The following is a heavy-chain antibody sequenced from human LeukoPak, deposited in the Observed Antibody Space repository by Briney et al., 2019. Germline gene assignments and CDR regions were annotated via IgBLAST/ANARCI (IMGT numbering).Heavy chain of an antibody. J-gene: IGHJ4*02. V-gene: IGHV3-23*01. D-gene: IGHD6-13*01. CDR1: GFTFSSYA. CDR2: ISGSGGGT. CDR3: AKERGSSWYSIDY. Sequence: GGSLRLSCAASGFTFSSYAMSWVRQAPGKGLEWVSAISGSGGGTYYADSVKGRFTISRDNSKNTLYVQMNSLRAEDTAVYYCAKERGSSWYSIDYWGQGTLVTVSS.